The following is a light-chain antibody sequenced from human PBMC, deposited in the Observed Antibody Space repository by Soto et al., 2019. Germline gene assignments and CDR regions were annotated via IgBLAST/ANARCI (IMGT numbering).Light chain of an antibody. CDR3: QQYVSSPWA. J-gene: IGKJ1*01. V-gene: IGKV3-20*01. CDR2: GAF. Sequence: EIVLTQSPGTLSLSPGERATLSCRASQSVSSSYLAWYQQKPGQAPSLLIYGAFTRATGIPARFSGTGSGTDFTLTISRLEPEDFAVYYCQQYVSSPWAFGQGTKVDIK. CDR1: QSVSSSY.